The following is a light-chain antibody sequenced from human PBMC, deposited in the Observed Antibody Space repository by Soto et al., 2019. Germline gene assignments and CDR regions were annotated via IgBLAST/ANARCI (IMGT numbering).Light chain of an antibody. CDR1: SSNIGSNT. CDR2: GNN. V-gene: IGLV1-44*01. Sequence: QSVLTQPPSVSGTPGQRVTLSCSGSSSNIGSNTVNWYQQFPGTAPKLLMYGNNQRPSGVPDRFSGSKSGTSASLGISGLQSEDEADYYCAAWDDSLNGYVFGTGTQLTVL. J-gene: IGLJ1*01. CDR3: AAWDDSLNGYV.